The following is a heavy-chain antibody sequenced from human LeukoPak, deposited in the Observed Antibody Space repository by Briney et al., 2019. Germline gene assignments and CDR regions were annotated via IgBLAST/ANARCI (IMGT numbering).Heavy chain of an antibody. CDR2: IYYSGST. CDR3: ARVPQRGYSYGTFDY. CDR1: GGSISSYY. D-gene: IGHD5-18*01. J-gene: IGHJ4*02. Sequence: PSETLSLTCTVSGGSISSYYWSWIRQPPGKGLEWIGYIYYSGSTNYNPSLKSRVTISVDTSKNQFSLKLSSVTAADTAVYYCARVPQRGYSYGTFDYWGQGTLVTVSS. V-gene: IGHV4-59*01.